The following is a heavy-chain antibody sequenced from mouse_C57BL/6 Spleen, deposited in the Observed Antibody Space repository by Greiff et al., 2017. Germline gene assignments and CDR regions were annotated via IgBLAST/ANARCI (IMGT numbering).Heavy chain of an antibody. CDR3: ARDSSGYYFDY. D-gene: IGHD3-2*02. CDR1: GYTFTSYW. Sequence: QVQLQQPGTELVKPGASVMLSCKASGYTFTSYWMHWVKQRPGQGLEWIGNINPSNGGTNYNETFKRKATLTVDKSSSTAYMQLSSLTSEDSTVYYCARDSSGYYFDYWGQGTTLTVAS. CDR2: INPSNGGT. J-gene: IGHJ2*01. V-gene: IGHV1-53*01.